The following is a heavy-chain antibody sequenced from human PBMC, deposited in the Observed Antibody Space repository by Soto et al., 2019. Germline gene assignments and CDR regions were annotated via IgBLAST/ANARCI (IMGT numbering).Heavy chain of an antibody. J-gene: IGHJ4*01. V-gene: IGHV4-38-2*01. D-gene: IGHD2-8*01. CDR2: IYHSGTT. Sequence: ESLYLNCAVSGDSISSGYYWAWIRQPPGKGLEWIGSIYHSGTTYYNPSLKSRVTISVDTSKNQFSLKLSSVTAADAAVYYSARTDNVGGAPYF. CDR1: GDSISSGYY. CDR3: ARTDNVGGAPYF.